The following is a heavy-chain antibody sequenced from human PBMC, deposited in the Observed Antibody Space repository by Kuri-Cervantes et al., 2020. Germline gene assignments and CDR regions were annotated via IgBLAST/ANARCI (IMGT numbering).Heavy chain of an antibody. Sequence: GESLKISCAASGFTFSSYGMNWVRQAPGKGLEWVAVIWYDGSNKYYADSVKGRFTISRDNSKNTLYLQMNSLRAEDTAVYYCARGSGMITFGGVIVFWGQGTLVTVSS. CDR2: IWYDGSNK. CDR3: ARGSGMITFGGVIVF. V-gene: IGHV3-33*01. D-gene: IGHD3-16*02. J-gene: IGHJ4*02. CDR1: GFTFSSYG.